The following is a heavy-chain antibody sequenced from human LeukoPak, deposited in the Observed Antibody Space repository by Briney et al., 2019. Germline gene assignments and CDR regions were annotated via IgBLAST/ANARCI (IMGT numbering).Heavy chain of an antibody. Sequence: VASVKVSCKASGYTFTSYYMHWVRQAPGQGLEWMGIINPSGGSTNYAQKFQGRVTITADKSTSTAYMELSSLRSEDTAVYYCARDPKYYYGSGTHGYFDYWGQGTLVTVSS. V-gene: IGHV1-46*01. CDR1: GYTFTSYY. CDR3: ARDPKYYYGSGTHGYFDY. J-gene: IGHJ4*02. CDR2: INPSGGST. D-gene: IGHD3-10*01.